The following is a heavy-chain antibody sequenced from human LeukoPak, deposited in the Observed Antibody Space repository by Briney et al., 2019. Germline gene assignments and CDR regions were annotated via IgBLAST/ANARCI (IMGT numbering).Heavy chain of an antibody. V-gene: IGHV3-7*01. CDR1: GFTFSSYW. CDR3: ARLGSYWSSAFDI. D-gene: IGHD1-26*01. Sequence: GGSLRLSSAASGFTFSSYWMSWVHEAPGKGLEWGANIKQDGSEKYYVDSVKGRFTISRDNAKTSLYLQMNSLRAEDTAVYYCARLGSYWSSAFDIWGQGTMVTVSS. CDR2: IKQDGSEK. J-gene: IGHJ3*02.